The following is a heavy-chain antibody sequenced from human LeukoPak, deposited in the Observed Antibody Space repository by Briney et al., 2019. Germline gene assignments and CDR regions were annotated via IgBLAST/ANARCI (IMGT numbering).Heavy chain of an antibody. CDR3: ARDYGDYWYFDL. D-gene: IGHD4-17*01. CDR1: GFTFSSYA. Sequence: GGSLRLSCAASGFTFSSYAMHWVRQAPGKGLEWVAVISYDGSNKYYADSVKGRFTISRDNSKNTLYLQMNSLRAEDTAVYYCARDYGDYWYFDLWGRGTLVTVSS. V-gene: IGHV3-30-3*01. CDR2: ISYDGSNK. J-gene: IGHJ2*01.